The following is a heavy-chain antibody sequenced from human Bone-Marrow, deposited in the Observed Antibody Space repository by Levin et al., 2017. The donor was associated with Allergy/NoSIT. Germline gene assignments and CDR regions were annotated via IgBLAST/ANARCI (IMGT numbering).Heavy chain of an antibody. J-gene: IGHJ4*02. CDR2: INSDGSST. D-gene: IGHD6-13*01. CDR1: GFTFRSYW. CDR3: ARARQQQFDY. V-gene: IGHV3-74*01. Sequence: LSLTCAASGFTFRSYWMHWVRQAPGKGLVWVSRINSDGSSTSYADSVKGRFTISRDNAKNTLYLQMNSLRAEDTAVYYCARARQQQFDYWGQGTLVTVSS.